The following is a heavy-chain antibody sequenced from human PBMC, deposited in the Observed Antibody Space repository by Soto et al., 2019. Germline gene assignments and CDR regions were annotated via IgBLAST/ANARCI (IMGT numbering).Heavy chain of an antibody. D-gene: IGHD4-17*01. J-gene: IGHJ3*02. V-gene: IGHV3-21*01. CDR1: GFTFSSYS. CDR3: ARRYGDHDAFDI. Sequence: GGSLRLSCAASGFTFSSYSMNWVRQAPGKGLEWVSSISSSSSYIYYADSVKGRFTISRDNAKNSLYLQMNSLRAEDTAVYYCARRYGDHDAFDIWGQGTMVTVSS. CDR2: ISSSSSYI.